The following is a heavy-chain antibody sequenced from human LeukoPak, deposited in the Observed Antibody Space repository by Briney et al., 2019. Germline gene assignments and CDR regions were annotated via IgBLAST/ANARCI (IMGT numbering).Heavy chain of an antibody. CDR1: GGSIGSYY. V-gene: IGHV4-59*08. J-gene: IGHJ4*02. D-gene: IGHD2-8*01. Sequence: PSETLSLTCTVSGGSIGSYYWSWIRQPPGKGLEWIGYIYYSGSTNYNPSLKSRVTISVDTSKNQFSLKLSSVTAADTAVYYCARPRDFCPNGVCSFDYWGQGTLVTVSS. CDR3: ARPRDFCPNGVCSFDY. CDR2: IYYSGST.